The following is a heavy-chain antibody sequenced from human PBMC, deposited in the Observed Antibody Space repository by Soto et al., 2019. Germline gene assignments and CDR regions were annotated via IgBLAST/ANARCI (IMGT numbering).Heavy chain of an antibody. Sequence: SLTCAVYGGSFSGYYWSWIRQPPGKGLEWIGEINHSGSTNYNPSLKSRVTISVDTSKNQFSLKLSSVTAADTAVYYCARSVVVTAIPYYFGYWGQGTLVTVSS. CDR1: GGSFSGYY. J-gene: IGHJ4*02. CDR3: ARSVVVTAIPYYFGY. D-gene: IGHD2-21*02. CDR2: INHSGST. V-gene: IGHV4-34*01.